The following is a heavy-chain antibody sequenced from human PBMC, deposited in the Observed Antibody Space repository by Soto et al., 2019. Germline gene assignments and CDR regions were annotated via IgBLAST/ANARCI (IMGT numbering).Heavy chain of an antibody. CDR2: IYYSGST. CDR1: GGSISSGGYY. V-gene: IGHV4-31*03. J-gene: IGHJ6*02. Sequence: SETLSLTCTVSGGSISSGGYYWSWIRQHPGKGLEWFGYIYYSGSTYYNPSLKSRVTISVDTSKNQFSLKLSSVTAADTAVYYCARDAAAGYYYGIDVWGQGTTVTVSS. CDR3: ARDAAAGYYYGIDV. D-gene: IGHD6-25*01.